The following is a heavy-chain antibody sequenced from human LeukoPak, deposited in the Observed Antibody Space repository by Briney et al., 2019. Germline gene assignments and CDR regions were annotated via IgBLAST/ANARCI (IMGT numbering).Heavy chain of an antibody. V-gene: IGHV3-23*01. D-gene: IGHD3-16*01. CDR3: AKVTGGDMITYGGLDY. J-gene: IGHJ4*02. Sequence: GGSLRLSCAASGFTFSGYAMSWVRQAPGEGLEWVSAIIGSGDTTYYAASVKGRLTISRDNSKNTLYLQMNSLRAEDTAVYYCAKVTGGDMITYGGLDYWGQGTLVTVSS. CDR1: GFTFSGYA. CDR2: IIGSGDTT.